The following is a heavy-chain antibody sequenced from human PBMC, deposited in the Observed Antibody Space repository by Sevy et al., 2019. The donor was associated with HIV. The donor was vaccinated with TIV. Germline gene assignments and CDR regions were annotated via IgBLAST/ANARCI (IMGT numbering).Heavy chain of an antibody. V-gene: IGHV3-33*01. CDR1: GFTFSSYG. CDR3: ARVGPGSSYYYYYGMDV. D-gene: IGHD3-10*01. CDR2: IWYDGSNK. Sequence: GGSLRLSCAASGFTFSSYGMHWDRQAPGKGLEWVAVIWYDGSNKYYADSVKGRFTISRDNSKNTLYLQMNSLRAEDTAVYYCARVGPGSSYYYYYGMDVWGQGTTVTVSS. J-gene: IGHJ6*02.